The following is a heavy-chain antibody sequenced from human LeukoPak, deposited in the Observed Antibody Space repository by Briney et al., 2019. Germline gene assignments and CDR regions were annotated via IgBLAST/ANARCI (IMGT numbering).Heavy chain of an antibody. CDR1: GLTFSTYW. V-gene: IGHV3-74*01. CDR2: INNDGSST. J-gene: IGHJ6*04. CDR3: ARDLNYGMDV. Sequence: GGSLRLSCAASGLTFSTYWIHWVRQAPGKGLVWVSRINNDGSSTTHADSVKGRFTISRDNAKNTLYLQMNSLRAEDTAVYYCARDLNYGMDVWGKGTTVTVSS.